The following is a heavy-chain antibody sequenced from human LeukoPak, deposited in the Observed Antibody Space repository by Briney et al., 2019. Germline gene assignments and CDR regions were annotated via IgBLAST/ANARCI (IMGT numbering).Heavy chain of an antibody. D-gene: IGHD6-19*01. CDR2: ISGDGSST. CDR1: GFTFSNHW. CDR3: ARRVRSTGWYIFDF. V-gene: IGHV3-74*01. J-gene: IGHJ4*02. Sequence: GGSLRLSCAASGFTFSNHWMHLVRQAPGKGLVWVSRISGDGSSTSYADSVKGRFTIYRDNAKNTLYLQMNSLRAEDTAVYYCARRVRSTGWYIFDFWGQGTLVTVSS.